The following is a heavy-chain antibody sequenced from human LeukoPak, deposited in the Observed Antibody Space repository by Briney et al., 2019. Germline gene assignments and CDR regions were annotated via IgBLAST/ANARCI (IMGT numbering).Heavy chain of an antibody. V-gene: IGHV3-21*01. Sequence: TGGSLRRSCAASGFTFSSYSMNWVRQAPGKGLEWVSSISSSSSYIYYADSVKGRFTISRDNAKNSLYLQMNSLRAEDTAVYYCARGSHYDSSGYYYDFDYWGQGTLVTVSS. J-gene: IGHJ4*02. CDR3: ARGSHYDSSGYYYDFDY. CDR2: ISSSSSYI. D-gene: IGHD3-22*01. CDR1: GFTFSSYS.